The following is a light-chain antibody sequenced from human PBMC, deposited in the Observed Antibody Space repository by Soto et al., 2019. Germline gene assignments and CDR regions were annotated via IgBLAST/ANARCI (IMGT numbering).Light chain of an antibody. J-gene: IGKJ5*01. CDR1: QSVSSN. Sequence: EIVLTQSPATLSVSPGERATLSCSSSQSVSSNLAWYQQKPGQAPRLLIYGASTRATGIPARFSGSGSGTEFTLTISSLQSEDFAVYYCQQYNNWPPITFGQGTRLEIK. CDR2: GAS. V-gene: IGKV3-15*01. CDR3: QQYNNWPPIT.